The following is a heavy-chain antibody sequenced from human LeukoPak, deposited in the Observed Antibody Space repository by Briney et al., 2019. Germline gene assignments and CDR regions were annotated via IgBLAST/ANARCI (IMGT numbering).Heavy chain of an antibody. CDR1: GGSINNYY. J-gene: IGHJ4*02. CDR3: ARVSGSYWY. D-gene: IGHD1-26*01. CDR2: IHYSGST. Sequence: PSETLSLTCTVSGGSINNYYWNWIRQPPGKGLEWIWYIHYSGSTNYNPSLKSRVTISVDTSKNQFSLDLSSVTAADTAVYYCARVSGSYWYWGQGTLVTVSS. V-gene: IGHV4-59*08.